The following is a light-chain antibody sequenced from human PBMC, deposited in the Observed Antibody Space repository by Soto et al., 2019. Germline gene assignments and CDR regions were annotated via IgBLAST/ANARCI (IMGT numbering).Light chain of an antibody. CDR2: RAS. J-gene: IGKJ1*01. CDR3: EQSYSFPWT. V-gene: IGKV1-39*01. CDR1: QSISTY. Sequence: DIQMTQSPSSLSASVGDRVTISCRASQSISTYLHWYQQKPGTAPRLLISRASSVKSGVPPRFSGSGSGRDFTLTISSLRPEDIGTYFCEQSYSFPWTFGPGTKVEIK.